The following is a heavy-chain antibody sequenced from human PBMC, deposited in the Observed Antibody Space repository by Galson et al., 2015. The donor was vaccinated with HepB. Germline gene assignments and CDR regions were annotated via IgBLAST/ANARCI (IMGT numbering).Heavy chain of an antibody. J-gene: IGHJ6*02. CDR3: AGAYSGTFYGMDV. CDR2: ISYDGSNK. V-gene: IGHV3-30*04. D-gene: IGHD1-26*01. Sequence: SLRLSCAASGFTFSSYAMHWVRQAPGKGLEWVAVISYDGSNKYYADSVKGRFTISRDNSKNTLYLQMNSLRAEDTAVYYCAGAYSGTFYGMDVWGQGTTVTVSS. CDR1: GFTFSSYA.